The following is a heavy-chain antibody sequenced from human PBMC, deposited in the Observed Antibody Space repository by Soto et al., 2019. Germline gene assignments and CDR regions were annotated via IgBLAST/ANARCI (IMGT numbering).Heavy chain of an antibody. CDR2: INAGNGNT. Sequence: ASVKVSCKASGYTFTSYAMHWVRQAPGQRLEWMGWINAGNGNTKYSQKFQGRVTITRDTSASTAYMELSSLKSEDTAVYYCASGYDSSGYWFDYWGQGTLVTVSS. V-gene: IGHV1-3*01. D-gene: IGHD3-22*01. CDR1: GYTFTSYA. J-gene: IGHJ5*01. CDR3: ASGYDSSGYWFDY.